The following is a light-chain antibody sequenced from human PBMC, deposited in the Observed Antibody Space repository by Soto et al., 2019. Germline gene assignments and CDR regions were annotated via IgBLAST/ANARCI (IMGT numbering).Light chain of an antibody. CDR2: TTN. J-gene: IGLJ3*02. Sequence: QAVVTQEPSLTVSPGGTVTPTCASSTGAVTSGNYPSWFQQKPGQAPRTLIYTTNDKHSWTPARFSGSLLGDKAALTLLGVQPEDEAEYYCLLYYGSAQLVFGGGTKLTVL. V-gene: IGLV7-43*01. CDR3: LLYYGSAQLV. CDR1: TGAVTSGNY.